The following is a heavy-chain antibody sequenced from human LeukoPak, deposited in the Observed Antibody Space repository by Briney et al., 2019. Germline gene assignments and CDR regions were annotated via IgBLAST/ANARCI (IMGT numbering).Heavy chain of an antibody. J-gene: IGHJ4*02. D-gene: IGHD5-24*01. V-gene: IGHV4-30-4*08. CDR1: GASISSGDYH. Sequence: PSQTLSLTCTVSGASISSGDYHWSWIRQSPGKGLEWIGNIYYSGTTYYNPSLKSRVILLVDTSKNQFSLKVNSVTAADTAVYYCARVGDQRWRQVIDHWGQGTLVTVSP. CDR3: ARVGDQRWRQVIDH. CDR2: IYYSGTT.